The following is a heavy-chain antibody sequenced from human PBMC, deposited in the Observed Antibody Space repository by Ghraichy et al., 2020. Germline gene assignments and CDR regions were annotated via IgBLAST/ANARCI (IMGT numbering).Heavy chain of an antibody. CDR2: ISYDGSNK. J-gene: IGHJ6*02. CDR1: GFTFSSYG. V-gene: IGHV3-30*03. Sequence: GGSLRLSCAASGFTFSSYGMHWVRQAPGKGLEWVAVISYDGSNKYYADSVKGRFTISRDNSENTLYLQMNSLRAEDTAVYYCARTVVTPVWKSKDYYYYGMDVWGQGTTVTVSS. D-gene: IGHD4-23*01. CDR3: ARTVVTPVWKSKDYYYYGMDV.